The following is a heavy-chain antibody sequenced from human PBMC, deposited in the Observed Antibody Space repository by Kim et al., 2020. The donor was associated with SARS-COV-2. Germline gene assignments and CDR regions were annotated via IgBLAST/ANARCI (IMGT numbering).Heavy chain of an antibody. V-gene: IGHV1-8*01. J-gene: IGHJ4*02. CDR1: GYTFTSYD. Sequence: ASVKVSCKASGYTFTSYDINWVRQATGQGLEWMGWMNPSSDNTGYAQKFQGRVTMTRNTSISTAYMELSSLRSEVTAVYFCTRRRDYGDSGDYWGQGTLVTVSS. CDR3: TRRRDYGDSGDY. CDR2: MNPSSDNT. D-gene: IGHD4-17*01.